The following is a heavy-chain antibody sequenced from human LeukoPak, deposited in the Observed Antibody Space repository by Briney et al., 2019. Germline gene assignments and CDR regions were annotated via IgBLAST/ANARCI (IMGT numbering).Heavy chain of an antibody. CDR3: ARDPVGTAMVYFDY. V-gene: IGHV3-30*04. Sequence: GGSLSLSCAASGFTFSSYAMHWVRQAPGKGLEWVAVISYDGSNKYYADSVKGRFTISRDNSKNTLYLQMNSLRAEDTAVYYCARDPVGTAMVYFDYWGQGTLVTVSS. CDR2: ISYDGSNK. J-gene: IGHJ4*02. CDR1: GFTFSSYA. D-gene: IGHD5-18*01.